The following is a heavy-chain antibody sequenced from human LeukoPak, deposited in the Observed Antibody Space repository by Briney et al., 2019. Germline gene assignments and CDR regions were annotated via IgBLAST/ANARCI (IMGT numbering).Heavy chain of an antibody. D-gene: IGHD5-12*01. Sequence: PGGSLRLSCVASGFTFSRYWMSGGRQAPGKGLEGVANIKQDGSYIYYVVSVKRPFTISRDNAKTSLYLQMNSLRAEDTAVYYCARVKEKYSGYESYYYYYGIDGWGQGPTATVSS. V-gene: IGHV3-7*01. J-gene: IGHJ6*02. CDR1: GFTFSRYW. CDR2: IKQDGSYI. CDR3: ARVKEKYSGYESYYYYYGIDG.